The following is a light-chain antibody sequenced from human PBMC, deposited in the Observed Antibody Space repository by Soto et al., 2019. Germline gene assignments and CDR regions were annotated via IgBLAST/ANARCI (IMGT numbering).Light chain of an antibody. J-gene: IGLJ3*02. CDR2: EVS. V-gene: IGLV2-14*01. CDR1: SSDVGAYDY. Sequence: QSVLTQPASVSGSPGQSITISCTGTSSDVGAYDYVSWYQQHPGKAPKFILYEVSNRPSGLSNRFSGSKSGNTASLTISGLQAEDEADYYCSSFTTSNTWVFGGGTKVTVL. CDR3: SSFTTSNTWV.